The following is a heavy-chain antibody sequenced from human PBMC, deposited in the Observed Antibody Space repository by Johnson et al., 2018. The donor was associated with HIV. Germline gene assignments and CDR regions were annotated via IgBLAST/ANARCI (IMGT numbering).Heavy chain of an antibody. CDR3: AKGQVARGAFDI. V-gene: IGHV3-66*01. CDR2: IYSGGGT. CDR1: GFTVSSNY. Sequence: VQLVESGGGLVQPGGSLRLSCAASGFTVSSNYMSWVRQAPGKGLEWVSVIYSGGGTYYADAVRGRSTISRDNSKNTLYLHMSSLRLEDTAVYYCAKGQVARGAFDIWGQGTTVTVSS. J-gene: IGHJ3*02.